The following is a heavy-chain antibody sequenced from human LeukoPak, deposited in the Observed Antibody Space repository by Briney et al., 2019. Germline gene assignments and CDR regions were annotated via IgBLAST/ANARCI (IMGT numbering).Heavy chain of an antibody. CDR1: GASISSNNYQ. Sequence: SQTLSLTCIVSGASISSNNYQWSWIRQPAGKGLEWIGHIDSSGGTNYNPSLWSRVIISVDTSKRQFSLNLTSVTAADTAVYYCASNTGTVFDYWGQGALVTVSS. CDR3: ASNTGTVFDY. D-gene: IGHD7-27*01. V-gene: IGHV4-61*09. CDR2: IDSSGGT. J-gene: IGHJ4*02.